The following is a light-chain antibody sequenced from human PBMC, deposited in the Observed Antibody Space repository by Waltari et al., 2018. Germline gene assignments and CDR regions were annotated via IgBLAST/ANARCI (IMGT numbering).Light chain of an antibody. V-gene: IGLV3-1*01. J-gene: IGLJ2*01. Sequence: SYELTQSPSVSVSLGQPASIPCAGDKLGEKSASWYKQKPGRAPFLVIYQDNRRPSGIPGRFSGSNSGNTATLTVSGTQAMDEADYYCQASDSRTAVFGGGTKLTVL. CDR2: QDN. CDR1: KLGEKS. CDR3: QASDSRTAV.